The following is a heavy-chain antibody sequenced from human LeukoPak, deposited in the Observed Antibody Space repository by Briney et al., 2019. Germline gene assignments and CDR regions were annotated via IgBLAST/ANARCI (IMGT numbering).Heavy chain of an antibody. V-gene: IGHV3-48*03. CDR1: GFTFSSYE. D-gene: IGHD2-21*02. CDR2: ISGSGSMI. Sequence: GGSLRLSCAASGFTFSSYEMNWVRQAPGKGLEWVSYISGSGSMIYYADSVKGRFTISRDNAKNSLYLQMSSLRAEDTAVYFCARSDYCGGDCYSSLSNYWGQGTLVTVSS. J-gene: IGHJ4*02. CDR3: ARSDYCGGDCYSSLSNY.